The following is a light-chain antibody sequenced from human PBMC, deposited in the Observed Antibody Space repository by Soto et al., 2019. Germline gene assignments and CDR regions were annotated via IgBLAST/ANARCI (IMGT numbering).Light chain of an antibody. V-gene: IGKV1-9*01. CDR1: LGISTY. Sequence: DIQLTQSPSFLSASVGDRVTITCRASLGISTYLAWYQQKPGKVPRLLIYSASTLQSGVPSRFSGSGSGTEFTLTISSLQPDDFATYYCQQYNSYPVTFGGGTKVDIK. CDR2: SAS. CDR3: QQYNSYPVT. J-gene: IGKJ4*01.